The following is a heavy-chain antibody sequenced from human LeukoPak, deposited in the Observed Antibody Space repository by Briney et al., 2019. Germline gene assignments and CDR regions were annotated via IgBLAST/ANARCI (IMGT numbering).Heavy chain of an antibody. CDR3: ARGVPHGSNWYWLDP. V-gene: IGHV4-61*09. CDR1: GGSISSGSYF. Sequence: SETLSLTCTLSGGSISSGSYFWTWIPQPAGKGLEWIGHMYTTGSTNYHPSLRSRVTISIDTSKNQFSLRLNSVTAADTAVYYCARGVPHGSNWYWLDPWGQGTLVTVSS. D-gene: IGHD4-11*01. J-gene: IGHJ5*02. CDR2: MYTTGST.